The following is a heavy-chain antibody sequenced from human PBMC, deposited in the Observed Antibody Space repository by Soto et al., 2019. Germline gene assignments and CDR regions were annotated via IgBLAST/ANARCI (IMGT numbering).Heavy chain of an antibody. CDR3: ARIVIYYDSSGYYPSPLFVY. Sequence: SGPTLVNPTQTLTLTCTFSGFSLSTSGMCVSWIRQPPGKALEWLALIDWDDDKYYSTSLKTRLTISKDTSKNQVVLTMTNMEPLDQATYYFARIVIYYDSSGYYPSPLFVYAGQGTLVTVPS. CDR2: IDWDDDK. V-gene: IGHV2-70*01. CDR1: GFSLSTSGMC. J-gene: IGHJ4*02. D-gene: IGHD3-22*01.